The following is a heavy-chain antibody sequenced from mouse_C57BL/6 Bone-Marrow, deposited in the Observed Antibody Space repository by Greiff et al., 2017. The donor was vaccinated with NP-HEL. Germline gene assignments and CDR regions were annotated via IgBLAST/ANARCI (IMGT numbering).Heavy chain of an antibody. V-gene: IGHV14-4*01. CDR2: IDPENGDP. CDR1: GFNIKDDY. Sequence: VQLQQSGAELVRPGASVKLSCTASGFNIKDDYMHWVKQRPEQGLEWIGWIDPENGDPEYASKFQGKATITADTSSNTAYLQLSSLTSEDTAVYYCTGYYAMDYWGQGTSVTVSS. CDR3: TGYYAMDY. J-gene: IGHJ4*01.